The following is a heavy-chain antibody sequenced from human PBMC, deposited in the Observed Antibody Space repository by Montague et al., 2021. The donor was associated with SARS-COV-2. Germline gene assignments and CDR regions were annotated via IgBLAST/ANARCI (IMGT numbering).Heavy chain of an antibody. J-gene: IGHJ4*01. V-gene: IGHV4-59*01. CDR2: IFYSGST. Sequence: SETLSLTCTVSGDSMSGYYWSWVRQAPGTGLEWIGYIFYSGSTSXNPSLNSRVTISMDTSKKQFSLKLTSVTAADTAVYFCAREGGTKSSHWWGAFDYWGHGTLVTVSS. D-gene: IGHD2-15*01. CDR3: AREGGTKSSHWWGAFDY. CDR1: GDSMSGYY.